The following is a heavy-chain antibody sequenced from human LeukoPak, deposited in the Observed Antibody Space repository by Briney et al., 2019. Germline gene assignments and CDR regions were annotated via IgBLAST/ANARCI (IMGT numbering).Heavy chain of an antibody. Sequence: ASVKVSCKASGGTFSSYAISWVRQAPGQGLEWMGGIIPIFGTANYAQKFQGRVTITADESTSTAYMELSSLRSEDTAVYYCARASSTSLLPLYYYYMDVWGKGTTVTVSS. CDR1: GGTFSSYA. CDR2: IIPIFGTA. J-gene: IGHJ6*03. V-gene: IGHV1-69*13. D-gene: IGHD2-2*01. CDR3: ARASSTSLLPLYYYYMDV.